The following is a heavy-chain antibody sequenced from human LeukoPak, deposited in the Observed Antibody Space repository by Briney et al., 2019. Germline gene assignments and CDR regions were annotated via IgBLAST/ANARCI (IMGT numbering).Heavy chain of an antibody. Sequence: ASVKVSCKASGYTFTGYYMHWVRQAPGQGLEWMGWISAYNGNTNYAQKLQGRVTMTTDTSTSTAYMELRSLRSDDTAVYYCARVYYGSGSYGGAFDIWGQGTMVTVSS. CDR2: ISAYNGNT. J-gene: IGHJ3*02. CDR3: ARVYYGSGSYGGAFDI. CDR1: GYTFTGYY. D-gene: IGHD3-10*01. V-gene: IGHV1-18*04.